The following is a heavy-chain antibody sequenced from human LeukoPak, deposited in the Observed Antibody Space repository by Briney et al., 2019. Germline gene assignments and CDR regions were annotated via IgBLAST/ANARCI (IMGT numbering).Heavy chain of an antibody. Sequence: ASVKVSCKASGYTFTSYGISWVRQAPGQGLEWMGGIIPIFGTANYAQKFQGRVTITADESTSTAYMELSSLRSEDTAVYYCARDGGYCSGGSCYGYPNWGQGTLVTVSS. CDR1: GYTFTSYG. D-gene: IGHD2-15*01. J-gene: IGHJ4*02. V-gene: IGHV1-69*13. CDR2: IIPIFGTA. CDR3: ARDGGYCSGGSCYGYPN.